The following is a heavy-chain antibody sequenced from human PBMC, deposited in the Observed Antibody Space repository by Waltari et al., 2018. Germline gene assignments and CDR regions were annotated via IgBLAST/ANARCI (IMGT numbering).Heavy chain of an antibody. Sequence: EVQLVESGGDLVQPGGSLRLSCAASGFRFSSFWRHCVSQAPGKGPVWGSRIHTDGGGTRYADSVEGRFTISRDNTKNTLYLQMNSLRVEDTAVYYCARGGHVDWLPPDYWGQGTLVTVSS. D-gene: IGHD3-9*01. CDR2: IHTDGGGT. CDR1: GFRFSSFW. V-gene: IGHV3-74*01. CDR3: ARGGHVDWLPPDY. J-gene: IGHJ4*02.